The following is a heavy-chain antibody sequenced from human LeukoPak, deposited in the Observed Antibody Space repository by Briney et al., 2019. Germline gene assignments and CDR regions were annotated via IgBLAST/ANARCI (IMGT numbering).Heavy chain of an antibody. CDR2: IYYGGT. CDR1: GYSIISGFH. J-gene: IGHJ5*02. V-gene: IGHV4-38-2*01. CDR3: AAFPHGDYWFDP. Sequence: PSETLSLTCAVSGYSIISGFHWAWIRQPPGKGLEWIGSIYYGGTNYNPSLRGRITILMDTSKNQFSLELSSVTAADTAVYYCAAFPHGDYWFDPWGQGTLVTVSS. D-gene: IGHD4-17*01.